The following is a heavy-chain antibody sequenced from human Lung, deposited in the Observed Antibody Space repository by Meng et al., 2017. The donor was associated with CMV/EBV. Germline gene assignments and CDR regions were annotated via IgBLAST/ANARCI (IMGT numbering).Heavy chain of an antibody. CDR1: GFDFTTYA. Sequence: GEXXKISCVASGFDFTTYAMTWVRQAPGRGLEWVSSISGSGGATYYAASVKGRFTVSRDNSKNTLFLQINSLRAEDTALYYCAKGARMAGAGPDYWGQGTLVTVSS. J-gene: IGHJ4*02. D-gene: IGHD6-13*01. CDR2: ISGSGGAT. CDR3: AKGARMAGAGPDY. V-gene: IGHV3-23*01.